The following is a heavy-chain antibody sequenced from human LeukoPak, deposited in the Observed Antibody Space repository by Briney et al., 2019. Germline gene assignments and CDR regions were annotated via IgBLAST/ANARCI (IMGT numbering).Heavy chain of an antibody. V-gene: IGHV1-18*01. CDR2: ISAYNGNT. J-gene: IGHJ4*02. D-gene: IGHD6-13*01. CDR1: GYTFTSYG. CDR3: ARVVAAAGLYYFDY. Sequence: GASVNVSCKASGYTFTSYGISWVRQAPGQGLEWMGWISAYNGNTNYAQKLQGRVTMTTDTSTSTAYMELRSLRSDDTAVYYCARVVAAAGLYYFDYWGQGTLVTVSS.